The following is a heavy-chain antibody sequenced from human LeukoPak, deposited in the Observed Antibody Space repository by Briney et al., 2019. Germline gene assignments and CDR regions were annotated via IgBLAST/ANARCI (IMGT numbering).Heavy chain of an antibody. CDR3: AKDSAFGGEDS. J-gene: IGHJ4*02. CDR2: ISGGGGST. V-gene: IGHV3-23*01. D-gene: IGHD3-16*01. CDR1: GFTFNNYA. Sequence: GGSLRLSCAASGFTFNNYAMNWVRQAPGKGLEWVSAISGGGGSTYYADSVKGRFTISRDNSKNTLYLQMNSLRAEDTAVYYCAKDSAFGGEDSWGQGTLVTVSS.